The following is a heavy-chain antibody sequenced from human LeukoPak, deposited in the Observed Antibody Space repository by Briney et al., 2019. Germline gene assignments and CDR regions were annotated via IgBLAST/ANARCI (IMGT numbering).Heavy chain of an antibody. J-gene: IGHJ4*02. CDR2: ISGSGGTT. CDR3: AREGGSYFGFDY. Sequence: GGSLRLSCAASGFTFNNHAMNWVRQAPGKGLEWVSVISGSGGTTYYADSVKGRFTISRDSSKNTLYLQMNSLRAEDTAVYYCAREGGSYFGFDYWGQGTLVTVSS. CDR1: GFTFNNHA. V-gene: IGHV3-23*01. D-gene: IGHD1-26*01.